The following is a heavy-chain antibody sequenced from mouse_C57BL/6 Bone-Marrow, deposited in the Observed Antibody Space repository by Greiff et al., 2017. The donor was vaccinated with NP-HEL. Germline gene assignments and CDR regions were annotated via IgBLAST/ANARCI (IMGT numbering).Heavy chain of an antibody. CDR1: GFTFSSYG. Sequence: EVQVVESGGDLVKPGGSLKLSCAASGFTFSSYGMSWVRQTPDKRLEWVATISSGGSYTYYPDSVKGRFTISRDNAKNTLYLQMSSLKSEDTAMYYCARQRYLGVWGTGTTVTVSS. CDR3: ARQRYLGV. V-gene: IGHV5-6*01. J-gene: IGHJ1*03. CDR2: ISSGGSYT.